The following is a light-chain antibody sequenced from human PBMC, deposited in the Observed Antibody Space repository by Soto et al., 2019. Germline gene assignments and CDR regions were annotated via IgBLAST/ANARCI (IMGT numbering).Light chain of an antibody. CDR3: QQHKIWPLT. CDR2: AAS. CDR1: QSVTKD. Sequence: EIVMTQSPATLSVSPGETATLSCRASQSVTKDLVWYQHKPGQAPRLLIYAASTRAPGIPARFSGSGSGTEFTLTISSLQSGDFAVYYCQQHKIWPLTFGGGTKVDI. J-gene: IGKJ4*01. V-gene: IGKV3D-15*01.